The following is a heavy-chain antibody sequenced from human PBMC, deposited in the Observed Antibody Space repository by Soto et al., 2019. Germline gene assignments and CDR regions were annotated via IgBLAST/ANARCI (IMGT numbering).Heavy chain of an antibody. CDR1: GFMFSNHG. Sequence: QVQLVESGGGVVQPGRSLRLSCAASGFMFSNHGMHWVRQAPGKGLEWVAVIWSDGNNRYEADSVKGRFTISRDNYKNTVYLQMNRLRAEGTAVYYCVRGDNWNDEASDYWGQGTLVTVSS. CDR3: VRGDNWNDEASDY. CDR2: IWSDGNNR. D-gene: IGHD1-1*01. J-gene: IGHJ4*02. V-gene: IGHV3-33*01.